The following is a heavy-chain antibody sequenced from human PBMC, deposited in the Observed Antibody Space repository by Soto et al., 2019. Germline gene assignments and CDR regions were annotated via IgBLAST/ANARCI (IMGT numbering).Heavy chain of an antibody. CDR1: GFTFSSYA. J-gene: IGHJ4*02. CDR3: AKDLFRYYYDSSGYTDY. Sequence: ESGGGLVQPGGSLRLSCAASGFTFSSYAMSWVRQAPGKGLEWVSAISGSGGSTYYADSVKGRFTISRDNSKNTLYLQMNSLRAEDTAVYYCAKDLFRYYYDSSGYTDYWGQGTLVTVSS. V-gene: IGHV3-23*01. CDR2: ISGSGGST. D-gene: IGHD3-22*01.